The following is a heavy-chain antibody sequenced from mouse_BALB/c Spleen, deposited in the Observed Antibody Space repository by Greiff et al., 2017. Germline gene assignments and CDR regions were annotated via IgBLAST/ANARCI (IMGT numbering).Heavy chain of an antibody. J-gene: IGHJ4*01. Sequence: QVQLKESGPGLVAPSQSLSITCTVSGFSLTSYGVHWVRQSPGKGLEWLGVIWSGGSTDYNAAFISRLSISKDNSKSQVFFKMNSLQADDTAIYYCARNGNSRYYAMDYWGQGTSVTVSS. CDR2: IWSGGST. CDR3: ARNGNSRYYAMDY. D-gene: IGHD2-1*01. CDR1: GFSLTSYG. V-gene: IGHV2-4-1*01.